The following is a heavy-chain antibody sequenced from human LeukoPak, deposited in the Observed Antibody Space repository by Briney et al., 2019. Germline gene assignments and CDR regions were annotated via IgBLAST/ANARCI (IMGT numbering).Heavy chain of an antibody. D-gene: IGHD1-26*01. Sequence: GASVKVSCKASGGTFSSYAISWVRQAPGQGLEWMGRSIPIPGIANYAQKFQGRVTITADKSTSTAYMELSSLRSEDTAVYYCARDGNSDIVGATYYFDYWGQGTLVTVSS. V-gene: IGHV1-69*04. CDR2: SIPIPGIA. J-gene: IGHJ4*02. CDR1: GGTFSSYA. CDR3: ARDGNSDIVGATYYFDY.